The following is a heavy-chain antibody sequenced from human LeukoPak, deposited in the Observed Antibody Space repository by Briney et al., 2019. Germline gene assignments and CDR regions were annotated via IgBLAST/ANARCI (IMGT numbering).Heavy chain of an antibody. D-gene: IGHD3-10*01. CDR1: GFTFSSYA. J-gene: IGHJ4*02. CDR3: AKLLRAGRLLTISLDS. Sequence: GGSLRLSCAASGFTFSSYAIHWVRQAPGKGLEWVSAVSGSGGTTHYADSAKGRFAISRDNSKNTLYLQLNSLRAEDTAVYYCAKLLRAGRLLTISLDSWGQGTLVTVSS. V-gene: IGHV3-23*01. CDR2: VSGSGGTT.